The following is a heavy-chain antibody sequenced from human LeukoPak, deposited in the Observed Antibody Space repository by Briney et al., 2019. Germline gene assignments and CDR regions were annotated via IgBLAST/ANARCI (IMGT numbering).Heavy chain of an antibody. V-gene: IGHV3-30*04. CDR1: GFTFSSYA. J-gene: IGHJ3*02. Sequence: GGSLXXSCAASGFTFSSYAMHWVRQAPGKGLEWVAVISYDGSNKYYADSVKGRFTISRDNSKNTLYLQMNSLRAEDTAVYYCARDSGSSWYNDVFDIWGQGTMVTVSS. CDR3: ARDSGSSWYNDVFDI. D-gene: IGHD6-13*01. CDR2: ISYDGSNK.